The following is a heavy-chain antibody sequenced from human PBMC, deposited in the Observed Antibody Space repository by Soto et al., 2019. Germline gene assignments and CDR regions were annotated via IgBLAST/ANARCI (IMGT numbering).Heavy chain of an antibody. D-gene: IGHD1-26*01. CDR2: ISGSGGST. CDR1: GFSFSSYA. V-gene: IGHV3-23*01. J-gene: IGHJ4*02. Sequence: EVQLLESGGGSAQPGGSLRLSCAASGFSFSSYAMRWVRQAPGRGLEWVSAISGSGGSTYYADSVKGRFTISRDNSRNTLYLEMNSLRADDTAVYYCPTRYSGGYPRDYWGQGTLVTVAS. CDR3: PTRYSGGYPRDY.